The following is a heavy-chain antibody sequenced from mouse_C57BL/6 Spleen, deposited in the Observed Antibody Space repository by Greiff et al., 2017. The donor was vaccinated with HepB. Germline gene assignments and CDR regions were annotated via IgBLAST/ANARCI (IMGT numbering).Heavy chain of an antibody. J-gene: IGHJ2*01. CDR2: INPNNGGT. D-gene: IGHD2-1*01. V-gene: IGHV1-26*01. CDR1: GYTFTDYY. Sequence: EVQLQQSGPELVKPGASVKISCKASGYTFTDYYMNWVKQSHGKSLEWIGDINPNNGGTSYNQKFKGKATLTVDKSSSTAYMELRSLTSEDSAVYYCARSSDGNLFDYWGQGTTLTVSS. CDR3: ARSSDGNLFDY.